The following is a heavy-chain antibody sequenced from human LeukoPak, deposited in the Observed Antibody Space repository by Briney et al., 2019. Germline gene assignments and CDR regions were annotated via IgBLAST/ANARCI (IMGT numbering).Heavy chain of an antibody. V-gene: IGHV4-34*01. CDR1: GGSFSVYY. CDR2: VNHLGRT. CDR3: ARELGYCSGGSCQPDYFDY. D-gene: IGHD2-15*01. Sequence: PSETLSLTCAVSGGSFSVYYWSWIRQPPGKGLEWIGEVNHLGRTNYNPSLKSRVTISVDTSKNQFSLKLSSVTAADTAVYYCARELGYCSGGSCQPDYFDYWGQGTLVTVSS. J-gene: IGHJ4*02.